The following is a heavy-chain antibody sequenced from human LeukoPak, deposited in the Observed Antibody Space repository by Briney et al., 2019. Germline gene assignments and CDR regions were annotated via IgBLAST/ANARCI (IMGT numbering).Heavy chain of an antibody. D-gene: IGHD4-17*01. CDR2: ISISGSKT. Sequence: GGSLRLSCAASEFDFSSHAMTWVRQAPGKGLEWVSAISISGSKTYYADSVKGRFTISRDNSKNTLYLQMNSLRAEDTAVYYCANEIRPNDYWGQGTQVTVSS. CDR1: EFDFSSHA. J-gene: IGHJ4*02. V-gene: IGHV3-23*01. CDR3: ANEIRPNDY.